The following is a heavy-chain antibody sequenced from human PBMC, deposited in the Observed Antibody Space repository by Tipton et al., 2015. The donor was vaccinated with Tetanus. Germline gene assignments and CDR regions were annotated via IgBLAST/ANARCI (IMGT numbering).Heavy chain of an antibody. CDR3: ARSSIAGRWFDP. CDR2: INPSGGST. J-gene: IGHJ5*02. D-gene: IGHD6-6*01. CDR1: GYTFTSYY. Sequence: QLVQSGAEVKKPGASVKVSCKASGYTFTSYYMHWVRQAPGQGLEWMGIINPSGGSTSYAQKFQGRATMTRDTSTSTVYMELSSLRSEDTAVYYCARSSIAGRWFDPWGQGTLVTVSS. V-gene: IGHV1-46*01.